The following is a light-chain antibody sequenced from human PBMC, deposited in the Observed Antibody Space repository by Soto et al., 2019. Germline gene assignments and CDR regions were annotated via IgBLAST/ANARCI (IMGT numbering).Light chain of an antibody. V-gene: IGKV3-20*01. CDR1: QRVSTF. J-gene: IGKJ5*01. CDR2: EAS. Sequence: EIVLTQSPGTLFLSPGDRATLSCRASQRVSTFLAWYQQRPGQAPRLLISEASNRATGIPARFSGSGSGTDFTLTISRLEPEDFAVYYCQQYGSSLFTFGQGTRLENK. CDR3: QQYGSSLFT.